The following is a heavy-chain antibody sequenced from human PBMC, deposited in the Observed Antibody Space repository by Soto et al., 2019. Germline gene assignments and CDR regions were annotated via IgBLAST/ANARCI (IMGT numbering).Heavy chain of an antibody. Sequence: QVQLQESGPGLVKPSGTLSLSCAVSGGSISSSHWWTWVRQPPGKGLEWIGEIYHSGSTNYNPSLKCRVTISENSSRNQFSLILIPVTAAATAVYYCASSGGGEDYWGQGILVTVSS. CDR1: GGSISSSHW. CDR3: ASSGGGEDY. J-gene: IGHJ4*02. CDR2: IYHSGST. V-gene: IGHV4-4*02. D-gene: IGHD3-16*01.